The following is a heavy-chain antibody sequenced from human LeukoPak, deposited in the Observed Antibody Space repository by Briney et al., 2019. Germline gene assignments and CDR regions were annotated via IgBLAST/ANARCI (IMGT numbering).Heavy chain of an antibody. CDR3: ARVGSSWDTGDY. CDR1: GGSFSGYY. J-gene: IGHJ4*02. Sequence: PSETLTLTCAVYGGSFSGYYWSWIRQPPGKGLEWIGEINHSGSTNYNSSLKSRVTMSIDTSKNQFSLKLTSVTAADTAVYYCARVGSSWDTGDYWGQGTLVTVSS. V-gene: IGHV4-34*01. CDR2: INHSGST. D-gene: IGHD6-13*01.